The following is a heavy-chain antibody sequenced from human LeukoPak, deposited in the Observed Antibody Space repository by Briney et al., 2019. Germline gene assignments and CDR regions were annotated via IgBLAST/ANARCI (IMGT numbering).Heavy chain of an antibody. CDR1: GGSISSSSYY. CDR3: AREGDTVYYFDY. CDR2: IYNSGST. D-gene: IGHD2-21*02. J-gene: IGHJ4*02. V-gene: IGHV4-39*07. Sequence: SETLSLTCTVSGGSISSSSYYWGWIRQPPGKGLEWFGSIYNSGSTYYNPSLKSRVTISVDTSKNQFSLKLSSVTAADTAVYYCAREGDTVYYFDYWGQGALVTVSS.